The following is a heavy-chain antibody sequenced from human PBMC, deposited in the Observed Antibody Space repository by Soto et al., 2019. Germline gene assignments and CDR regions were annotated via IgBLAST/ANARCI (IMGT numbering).Heavy chain of an antibody. Sequence: PSETLSLTCTVSGGSISSYYWSWIRQPPGKGLEWIGYIYYSGSTNYNPSLKSRVTISVDTSKNQFSLKLSSVTAADTAVYYCARLYSSYIDYYYYYYMDVWGKGTTVTVSS. CDR1: GGSISSYY. D-gene: IGHD6-6*01. CDR2: IYYSGST. V-gene: IGHV4-59*08. J-gene: IGHJ6*03. CDR3: ARLYSSYIDYYYYYYMDV.